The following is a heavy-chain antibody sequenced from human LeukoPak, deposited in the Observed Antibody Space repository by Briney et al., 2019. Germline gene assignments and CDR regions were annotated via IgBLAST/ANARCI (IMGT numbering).Heavy chain of an antibody. CDR1: GYTFTDYW. D-gene: IGHD3-16*01. CDR3: AKLAGAAYTWVDP. Sequence: GESLKISCKGSGYTFTDYWIGWVRQMPGKGLELMAIIHPSDSDTRYSPSFQGQVTISADKSISTAYLQWSSLKASDTAMYYCAKLAGAAYTWVDPWGQGTLVTVSS. J-gene: IGHJ5*02. V-gene: IGHV5-51*01. CDR2: IHPSDSDT.